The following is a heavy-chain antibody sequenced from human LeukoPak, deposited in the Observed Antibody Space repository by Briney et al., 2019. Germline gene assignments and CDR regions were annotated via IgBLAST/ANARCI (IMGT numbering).Heavy chain of an antibody. V-gene: IGHV4-61*02. D-gene: IGHD6-6*01. CDR3: ARVVASIAARPTYFDY. J-gene: IGHJ4*02. Sequence: PSQTLSLTCTVSGGSISSGSYYWSWIRQPAGKGLEWIGRIYTSGSTNYNPSLKSRVTISVDTSKNQFSLKLSSVTAADTAVYYCARVVASIAARPTYFDYWGQGTLVTVSS. CDR1: GGSISSGSYY. CDR2: IYTSGST.